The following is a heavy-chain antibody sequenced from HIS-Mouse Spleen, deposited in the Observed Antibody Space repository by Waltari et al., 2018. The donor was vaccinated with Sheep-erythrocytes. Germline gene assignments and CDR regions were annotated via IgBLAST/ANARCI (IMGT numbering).Heavy chain of an antibody. J-gene: IGHJ4*02. Sequence: EVQLVESGGGVVQPGGSLILSCAAPGFTFIRYGMHWVRQAPGKGLVLVSRINSDGSSTSYADSVKGRFTISRDNAKNTLYLQMNSLRAEDTAVYYCARALSFDYWGQGTLVTVSS. V-gene: IGHV3-74*01. CDR1: GFTFIRYG. D-gene: IGHD3-10*01. CDR2: INSDGSST. CDR3: ARALSFDY.